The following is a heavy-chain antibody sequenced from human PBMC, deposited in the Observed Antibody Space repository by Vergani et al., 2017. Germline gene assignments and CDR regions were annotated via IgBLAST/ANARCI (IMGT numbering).Heavy chain of an antibody. V-gene: IGHV3-21*01. D-gene: IGHD1-26*01. CDR2: ISSSSSYI. CDR3: ARDPYSGSYLNC. Sequence: EVQLVESGGGLVKPGGSLRLSCAASGFTFSSYSMNWVRQAPGKGLEWVSSISSSSSYIYYADSVKGRFPISRDNAKNSLFLQMNSLRAEDTAVYYCARDPYSGSYLNCWGQGTLVTVSS. CDR1: GFTFSSYS. J-gene: IGHJ4*02.